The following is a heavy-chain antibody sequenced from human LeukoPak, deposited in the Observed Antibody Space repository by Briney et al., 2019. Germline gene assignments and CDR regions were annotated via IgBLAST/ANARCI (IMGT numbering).Heavy chain of an antibody. Sequence: TLSLTCTVSGGSISSNNYYWSWIRQPAGKGLEWIGRIYSSGSTNYNPSLKSRVTISVDTSKNQFSLQLSSVTAADTAMYYCARITGSSWAYDYWGQGTLVTVSS. D-gene: IGHD6-13*01. CDR1: GGSISSNNYY. J-gene: IGHJ4*02. V-gene: IGHV4-61*02. CDR2: IYSSGST. CDR3: ARITGSSWAYDY.